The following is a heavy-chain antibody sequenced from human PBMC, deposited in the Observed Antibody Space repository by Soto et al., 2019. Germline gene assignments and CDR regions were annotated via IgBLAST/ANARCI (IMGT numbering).Heavy chain of an antibody. CDR3: AREAGPDRWFDP. Sequence: QVQLQESGPGLVEPSETLSLTCTVSGASISSYFWTWIRQPAGKGLDWIGRISTSGTTNYNLSLKSRVTMSVDTSKNHFSLNLSSVTAADTAVYYCAREAGPDRWFDPWGQGTLVTVSS. V-gene: IGHV4-4*07. CDR2: ISTSGTT. D-gene: IGHD6-19*01. CDR1: GASISSYF. J-gene: IGHJ5*02.